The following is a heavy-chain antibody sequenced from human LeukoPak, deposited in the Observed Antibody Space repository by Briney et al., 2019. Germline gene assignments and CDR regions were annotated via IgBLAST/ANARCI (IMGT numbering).Heavy chain of an antibody. CDR3: AKDSSSSNHFYGMDV. J-gene: IGHJ6*02. Sequence: GGSLRLSCAASGFTFSTYGMHWVRQAPGKGLEWVTFISYDGSNKYSADSVKGRFTISRDNSKSTLYLQLDSLRAEDTAVYYCAKDSSSSNHFYGMDVRGQGTTVTVSS. CDR1: GFTFSTYG. V-gene: IGHV3-30*18. D-gene: IGHD6-6*01. CDR2: ISYDGSNK.